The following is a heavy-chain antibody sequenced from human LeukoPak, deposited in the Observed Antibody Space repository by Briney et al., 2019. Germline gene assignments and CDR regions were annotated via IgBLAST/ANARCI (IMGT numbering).Heavy chain of an antibody. J-gene: IGHJ4*02. D-gene: IGHD5-12*01. CDR3: ARDQLFQYGGYDY. CDR1: GFIFSSYW. CDR2: IKEDGSDK. V-gene: IGHV3-7*01. Sequence: PGGPLRLSCAASGFIFSSYWMAWVRQAPGKGLEWVANIKEDGSDKNYVDSVKGRFTISRDNAKKSLYLQMNSLGADDTAVYYCARDQLFQYGGYDYWGQGTVVTVSS.